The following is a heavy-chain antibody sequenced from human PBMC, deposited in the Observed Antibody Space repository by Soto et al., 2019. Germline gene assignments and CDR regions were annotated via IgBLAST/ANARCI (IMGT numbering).Heavy chain of an antibody. D-gene: IGHD5-12*01. J-gene: IGHJ3*02. Sequence: EVQLLESGGGLVQPGGSLRLSCAASGSTFSSYAMSWVRQAPGKGLEWVSAISGSGGSTYDAESVKGRFTISRDNSKNTLYLQMNSLRVEDTAVYYCARGGGYDAFDAFDIWGQGTMVTVSS. V-gene: IGHV3-23*01. CDR1: GSTFSSYA. CDR2: ISGSGGST. CDR3: ARGGGYDAFDAFDI.